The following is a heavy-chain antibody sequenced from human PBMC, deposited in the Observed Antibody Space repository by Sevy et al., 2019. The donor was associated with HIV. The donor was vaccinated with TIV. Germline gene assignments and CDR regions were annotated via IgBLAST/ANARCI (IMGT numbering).Heavy chain of an antibody. CDR3: VRAIGAAGSY. CDR2: IKEDGSVK. D-gene: IGHD6-13*01. V-gene: IGHV3-7*01. Sequence: GGSLRLSCAASGFIFSNAWMSWVRQAPGKGLEWVANIKEDGSVKYYVESVKGRFTISRDNAKNSVYLQMNSLRAEDAALYYCVRAIGAAGSYWGLGTLVTVSS. CDR1: GFIFSNAW. J-gene: IGHJ4*02.